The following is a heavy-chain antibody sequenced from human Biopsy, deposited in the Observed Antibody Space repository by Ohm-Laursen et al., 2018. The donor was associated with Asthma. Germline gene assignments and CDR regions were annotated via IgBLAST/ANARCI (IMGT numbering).Heavy chain of an antibody. D-gene: IGHD3-16*01. CDR1: GGSISSGAYY. V-gene: IGHV4-30-4*01. CDR3: ARRGGVRRYFDY. CDR2: IYYIGST. J-gene: IGHJ4*02. Sequence: LSLTCAVSGGSISSGAYYWSWVRQPPGKGLEWIGYIYYIGSTYYNPSLKSRVAISLDTSKNQFSLKLGSVTAADTAVYFCARRGGVRRYFDYWGQGTLVTVSS.